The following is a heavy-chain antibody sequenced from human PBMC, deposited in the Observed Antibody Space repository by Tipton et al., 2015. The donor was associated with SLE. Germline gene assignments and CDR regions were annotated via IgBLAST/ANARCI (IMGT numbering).Heavy chain of an antibody. J-gene: IGHJ3*02. D-gene: IGHD3-10*01. CDR3: ARGAPSTMAPEVFAI. V-gene: IGHV4-34*01. CDR2: INHSGST. Sequence: TLSLTCAVYGGSFSGYYWSWIRQPPGKGLEWIGEINHSGSTNYNPSLKSRVTISVDTSKNQFSLKLSSVTAADTAVYYCARGAPSTMAPEVFAIWGQGTMVTVS. CDR1: GGSFSGYY.